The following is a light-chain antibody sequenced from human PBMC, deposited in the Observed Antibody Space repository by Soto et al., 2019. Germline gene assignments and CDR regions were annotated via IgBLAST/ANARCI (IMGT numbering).Light chain of an antibody. J-gene: IGKJ1*01. V-gene: IGKV3-11*01. CDR3: QVRDVWPS. CDR2: DAS. Sequence: IVWTQSPVTLALSPGERAVLSCRASQSVSTSLAWYQHKPGQAPRLFIYDASKRAPGVPARFSGSGSGTDFTLTISSLEPEDFAVYYCQVRDVWPSFGQGTKVEIK. CDR1: QSVSTS.